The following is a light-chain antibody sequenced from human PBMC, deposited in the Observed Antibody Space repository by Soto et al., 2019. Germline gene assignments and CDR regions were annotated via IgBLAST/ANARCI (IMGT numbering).Light chain of an antibody. CDR2: WAS. CDR3: QQYYTNSWS. V-gene: IGKV4-1*01. J-gene: IGKJ1*01. CDR1: QSVLYSPNNKNY. Sequence: DIVMTQSPDSLVVSLGERATINCKSSQSVLYSPNNKNYLAWYQHKPGQPPKMLIYWASIRESGVPDRFSGSGSGTDFTLTSSSLQSEDVAVYYCQQYYTNSWSFGQGTKVEIK.